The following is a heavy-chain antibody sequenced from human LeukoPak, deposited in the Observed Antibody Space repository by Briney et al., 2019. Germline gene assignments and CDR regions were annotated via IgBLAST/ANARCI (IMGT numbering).Heavy chain of an antibody. CDR3: ARLQYYYDSSGNSYDACDI. CDR2: IYYSGST. V-gene: IGHV4-59*08. Sequence: SETLSLTCTVSGGSLSSYYWSWIRQPPGKGLEWVGYIYYSGSTNYNPALKSRVTIAVDTSKNQFSLKLSSVTAADTAVYYCARLQYYYDSSGNSYDACDIWGQGTMVTVSS. J-gene: IGHJ3*02. CDR1: GGSLSSYY. D-gene: IGHD3-22*01.